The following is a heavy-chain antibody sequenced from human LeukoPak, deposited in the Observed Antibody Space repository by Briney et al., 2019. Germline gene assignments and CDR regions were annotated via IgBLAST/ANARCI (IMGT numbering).Heavy chain of an antibody. CDR3: AKAIRGGGIDMAFDY. D-gene: IGHD6-13*01. V-gene: IGHV3-23*01. Sequence: GGSLRLSCAASGFTFSSYAMSWVRQAPGKGLQWVSGISGSGGSTYYADSVKGRFTISRDNSKNTLYLQMNSLRAEDTAVYYCAKAIRGGGIDMAFDYWGQGTLVTVSS. J-gene: IGHJ4*02. CDR2: ISGSGGST. CDR1: GFTFSSYA.